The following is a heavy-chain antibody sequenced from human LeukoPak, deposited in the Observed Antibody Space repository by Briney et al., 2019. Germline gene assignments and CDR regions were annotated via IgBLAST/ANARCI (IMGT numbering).Heavy chain of an antibody. J-gene: IGHJ1*01. CDR2: ISGSGGNT. CDR3: AKDLGIVVLGYFQH. V-gene: IGHV3-23*01. D-gene: IGHD3-22*01. CDR1: GFTFSSYA. Sequence: GGSLRLSCAASGFTFSSYAMSWVRQAPGKGLEWVSGISGSGGNTYYADSVKGRFTVSRDNSKNTLYLQMNSLRAEDTAVYYCAKDLGIVVLGYFQHWGQGTLVTVSP.